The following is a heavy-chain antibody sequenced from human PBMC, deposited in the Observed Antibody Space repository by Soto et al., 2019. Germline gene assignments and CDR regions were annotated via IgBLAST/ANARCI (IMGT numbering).Heavy chain of an antibody. Sequence: GSLRLSCAASGFTFSDYAMAWVRQAPGKGLEWVSSASGSGSGTYYADSVKGRFTISRDNSKNTLFLHMTNLRAGDTALYFCAKGRPGVAAAPDYWGQGALVTVSS. J-gene: IGHJ4*02. D-gene: IGHD2-21*01. CDR1: GFTFSDYA. CDR2: ASGSGSGT. V-gene: IGHV3-23*01. CDR3: AKGRPGVAAAPDY.